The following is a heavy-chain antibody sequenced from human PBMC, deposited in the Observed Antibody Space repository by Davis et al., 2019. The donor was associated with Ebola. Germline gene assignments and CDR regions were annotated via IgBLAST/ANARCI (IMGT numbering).Heavy chain of an antibody. V-gene: IGHV3-66*01. J-gene: IGHJ4*02. D-gene: IGHD3-9*01. Sequence: GGSLRLSCAASGFTFSSYSMSWVRQAPGKGLEWVSVIYSGGSTYYANSVKGRFTISRDNAKNTLYLQMNSLRAEDTAVYYCAREDYDILTGTLDYWGQGTLVTVSS. CDR3: AREDYDILTGTLDY. CDR2: IYSGGST. CDR1: GFTFSSYS.